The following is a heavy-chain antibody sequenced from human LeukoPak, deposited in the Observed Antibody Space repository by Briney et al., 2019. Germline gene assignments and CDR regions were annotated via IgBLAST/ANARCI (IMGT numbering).Heavy chain of an antibody. Sequence: PSETLSLTCADYGGSFSGYYWSWIRQPPGKGLEWIGEITYSGSTNYNPSLKSRVTLSVDTSKNQFSLKLTSVTAADTAVYYCAKIGGVYYGSGTTLSDDWGQGTLVTVSS. CDR2: ITYSGST. V-gene: IGHV4-34*01. J-gene: IGHJ4*02. CDR3: AKIGGVYYGSGTTLSDD. CDR1: GGSFSGYY. D-gene: IGHD3-10*01.